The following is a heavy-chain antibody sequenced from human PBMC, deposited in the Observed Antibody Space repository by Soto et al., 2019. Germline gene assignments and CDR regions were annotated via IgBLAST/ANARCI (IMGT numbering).Heavy chain of an antibody. CDR3: ARDQLGRGYWYFDL. V-gene: IGHV3-33*01. CDR1: GFTFSDFG. J-gene: IGHJ2*01. Sequence: QVELVESGGGVVQPGGSLRLSCAASGFTFSDFGFHWVRQAPGKGLEWVAVIWYDGSHKYYAESVKGRFTISRENSNNTLYLQMNSLRAEDTAVYYCARDQLGRGYWYFDLWGRGSLVTVSS. CDR2: IWYDGSHK. D-gene: IGHD3-16*01.